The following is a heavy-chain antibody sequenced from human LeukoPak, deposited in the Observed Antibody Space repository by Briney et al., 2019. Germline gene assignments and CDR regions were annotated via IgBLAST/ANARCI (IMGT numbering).Heavy chain of an antibody. J-gene: IGHJ3*02. V-gene: IGHV4-59*01. D-gene: IGHD6-6*01. Sequence: SETLSLTCTVSGGSISSYYWSWIRQPPGKGLEWIGHIYYSGSTNYNPSLKSRVTISVDTSKNQFSLKLSSVTAADTAVYYCARRIAARPRLDAFDIWGQGTMVTVSS. CDR3: ARRIAARPRLDAFDI. CDR2: IYYSGST. CDR1: GGSISSYY.